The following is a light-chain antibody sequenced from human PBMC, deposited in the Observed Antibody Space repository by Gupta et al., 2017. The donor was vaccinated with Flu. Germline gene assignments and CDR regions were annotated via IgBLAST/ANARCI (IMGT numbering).Light chain of an antibody. CDR3: QSADSTGTYVV. J-gene: IGLJ3*02. CDR2: EES. V-gene: IGLV3-25*03. Sequence: SYELTQQPSVSVAPGQTARITCSGDALPKQYAYWYQQKPGQAPVLVIYEESERPSGIPERSSGSSSGTTVTLTISGVQAEDEADYYCQSADSTGTYVVFGGGTKLTVL. CDR1: ALPKQY.